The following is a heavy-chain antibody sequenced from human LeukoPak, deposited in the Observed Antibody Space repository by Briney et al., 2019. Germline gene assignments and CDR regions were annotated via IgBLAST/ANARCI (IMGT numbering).Heavy chain of an antibody. CDR3: TRLRSKYWFDP. D-gene: IGHD2-2*01. V-gene: IGHV3-48*03. Sequence: LSLTCAVSGGSISSSNWWSWVRQPPGKGLEWVSFITSSGNTMYYADSVKGRFTISRDNAKNSLYLQMNSLRADDTAVYYCTRLRSKYWFDPWGQGTLVTVSS. CDR1: GGSISSSN. J-gene: IGHJ5*02. CDR2: ITSSGNTM.